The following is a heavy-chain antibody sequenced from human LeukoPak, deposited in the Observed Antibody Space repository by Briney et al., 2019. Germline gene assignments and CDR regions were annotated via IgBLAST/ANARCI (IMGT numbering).Heavy chain of an antibody. CDR3: ARGVYDFWSGYPDY. Sequence: PSETLSLTCTVSGGSISSYYWSWIRQPAGKGLEWIGRIYTSGSTNYNPSLKSRVTMSVDTSKYQFSLKLSSVTAAGTAVYYCARGVYDFWSGYPDYWGQGTLVTVSS. J-gene: IGHJ4*02. CDR2: IYTSGST. V-gene: IGHV4-4*07. D-gene: IGHD3-3*01. CDR1: GGSISSYY.